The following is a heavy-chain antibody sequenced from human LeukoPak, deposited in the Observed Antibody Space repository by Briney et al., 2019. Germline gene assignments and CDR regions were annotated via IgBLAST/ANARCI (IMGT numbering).Heavy chain of an antibody. CDR2: ISGSTDTT. Sequence: TGGSLRLSCAASGFTFNNYAMNWVRQAPGKGLGWVSSISGSTDTTYYADSVKGRFTVSRDNSKNTVFVQMNSLRAEDTAIYYCATAPRHCRGDTCFRYYFAFWGQGTLVTVSS. D-gene: IGHD2-15*01. J-gene: IGHJ4*02. CDR1: GFTFNNYA. CDR3: ATAPRHCRGDTCFRYYFAF. V-gene: IGHV3-23*01.